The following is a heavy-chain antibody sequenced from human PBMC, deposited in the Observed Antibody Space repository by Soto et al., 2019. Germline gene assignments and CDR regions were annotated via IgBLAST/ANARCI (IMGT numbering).Heavy chain of an antibody. V-gene: IGHV3-11*01. Sequence: GGSLRLSYAASGFTFSDYYMSWIRQAPGKGLEWVSYISSSGSTIYYADSVKGRFTISRDNAKNSLYLQMNSLRAEDTAVYYCARDFWSGYYTDYWGQGTLVTVSS. CDR3: ARDFWSGYYTDY. CDR2: ISSSGSTI. J-gene: IGHJ4*02. D-gene: IGHD3-3*01. CDR1: GFTFSDYY.